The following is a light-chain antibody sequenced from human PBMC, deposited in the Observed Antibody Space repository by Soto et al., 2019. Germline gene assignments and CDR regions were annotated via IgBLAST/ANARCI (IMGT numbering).Light chain of an antibody. V-gene: IGKV3-11*01. CDR3: QQRSAWRRT. CDR1: QSISSY. CDR2: DAS. J-gene: IGKJ2*01. Sequence: VVLTQSPATLSLSPGERATLSCRASQSISSYLAWYQQRPGQAPRLLIYDASNRATGIPARFSGSGSGTDFTLTISGLGPEDFAVYYCQQRSAWRRTFGQGTRVEIK.